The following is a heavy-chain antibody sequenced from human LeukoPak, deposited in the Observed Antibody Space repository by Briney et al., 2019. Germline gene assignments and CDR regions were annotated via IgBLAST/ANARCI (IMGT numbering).Heavy chain of an antibody. D-gene: IGHD2-15*01. V-gene: IGHV1-2*02. Sequence: ASVKVSCKASGYTFTGYYMHWVRQAPGQGLEWMGWINPNSGGTNYAQKFQGRVTMTRDTSISTAYMELSRLRSDDTAVYYCARVEIGYCSGGSCYPHFQHWGQGTLVTVSS. J-gene: IGHJ1*01. CDR1: GYTFTGYY. CDR3: ARVEIGYCSGGSCYPHFQH. CDR2: INPNSGGT.